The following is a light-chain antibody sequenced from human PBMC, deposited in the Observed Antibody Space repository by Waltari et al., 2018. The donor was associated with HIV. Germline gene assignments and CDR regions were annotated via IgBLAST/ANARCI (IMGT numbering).Light chain of an antibody. V-gene: IGKV3-15*01. CDR1: QSVNSD. Sequence: DIVMTQSPATLSVSPGERATLSCGASQSVNSDLAWYQQKPGQAPRLLIYGASTRATGIPARFSGSGSGTEFILTITSLQSEDFAVYYCQQYGNSPQFTFGPGTKVDI. CDR2: GAS. CDR3: QQYGNSPQFT. J-gene: IGKJ3*01.